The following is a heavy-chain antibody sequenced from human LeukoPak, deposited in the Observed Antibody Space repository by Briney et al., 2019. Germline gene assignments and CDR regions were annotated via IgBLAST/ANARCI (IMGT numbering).Heavy chain of an antibody. D-gene: IGHD2-2*01. CDR1: GFPVSSNY. Sequence: GGSLRLFCAASGFPVSSNYMRWVRQAPGKGLECVSLIYCGGSTYYAEPVKGRFTVSRDNSKNTLYLQMTSQRAEDPAVYYCARDRGRINYQHGRDVWGQGTTVTVSS. CDR2: IYCGGST. V-gene: IGHV3-53*01. J-gene: IGHJ6*02. CDR3: ARDRGRINYQHGRDV.